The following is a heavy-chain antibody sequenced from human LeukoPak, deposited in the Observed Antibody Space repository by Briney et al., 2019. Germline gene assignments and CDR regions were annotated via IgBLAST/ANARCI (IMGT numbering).Heavy chain of an antibody. Sequence: SETLSLTCTVSGGSISSSSYYWGWIRQPPGKGLEWIGSIYYSGSTYYNPSLKSRVTISVDTSKNQFSLKLSSVTAADTAVYYCASRKLGNDYWGRGTLVTVSS. CDR2: IYYSGST. J-gene: IGHJ4*02. CDR3: ASRKLGNDY. D-gene: IGHD7-27*01. CDR1: GGSISSSSYY. V-gene: IGHV4-39*07.